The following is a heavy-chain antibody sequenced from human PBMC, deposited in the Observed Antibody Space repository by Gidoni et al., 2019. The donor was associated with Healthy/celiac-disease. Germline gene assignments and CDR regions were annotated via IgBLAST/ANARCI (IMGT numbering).Heavy chain of an antibody. Sequence: QVQLVESGGGVVQPGRSLRLSCAASGLPFSSYAMHWVRQAPGKGLEWVAVISYDGSNKYYADSVKGRFTISRDNSKNTLYLQMNSLRAEDTAVYYCARDQYYYGSGSYYNPPDYWGQGTLVTVSS. J-gene: IGHJ4*02. V-gene: IGHV3-30-3*01. CDR2: ISYDGSNK. D-gene: IGHD3-10*01. CDR3: ARDQYYYGSGSYYNPPDY. CDR1: GLPFSSYA.